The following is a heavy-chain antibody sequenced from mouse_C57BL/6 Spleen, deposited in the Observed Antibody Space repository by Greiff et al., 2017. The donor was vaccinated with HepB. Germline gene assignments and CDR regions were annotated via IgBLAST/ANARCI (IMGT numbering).Heavy chain of an antibody. J-gene: IGHJ2*01. D-gene: IGHD1-1*01. CDR2: IDPETGGT. Sequence: QVQLQQSGAELVRPGASVTLSCKASGYTFTDYEMHWVKQTPVHGLEWIGAIDPETGGTAYNQKFKGKAILTADKSSSTAYMELRSLTSEDSAVYYCTRGGFTTEVVDYWGQGTTLTVSS. CDR1: GYTFTDYE. V-gene: IGHV1-15*01. CDR3: TRGGFTTEVVDY.